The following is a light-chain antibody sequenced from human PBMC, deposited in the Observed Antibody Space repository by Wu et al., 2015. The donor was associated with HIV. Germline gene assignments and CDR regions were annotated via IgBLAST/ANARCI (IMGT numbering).Light chain of an antibody. J-gene: IGKJ2*01. CDR3: QQYNNWPPDT. Sequence: EIVMTQSPATLSLSPGERATLSCRASQSVSGSLAWYQQKSGQAPRLLIYGASQRATGIPDRFSGSGYGTDFALTINNVQSEDFAVYYCQQYNNWPPDTFGQGTKLEIK. CDR2: GAS. V-gene: IGKV3-15*01. CDR1: QSVSGS.